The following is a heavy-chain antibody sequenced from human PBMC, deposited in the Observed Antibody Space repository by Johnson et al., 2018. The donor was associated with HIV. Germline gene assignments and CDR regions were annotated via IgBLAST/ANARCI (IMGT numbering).Heavy chain of an antibody. J-gene: IGHJ3*02. CDR3: AKSQYSSSWIDAFDI. CDR2: ISGSGSSR. Sequence: EVQMVESGGGLGEIGGFLRLSCATSGFTFSSYAMSWVRQAPGKGLEWVSAISGSGSSRYYADSVKGRFTISRDNSKNTLYLQMNSLRAEDTAVYYCAKSQYSSSWIDAFDIWGQGTMVTVSS. D-gene: IGHD6-13*01. CDR1: GFTFSSYA. V-gene: IGHV3-23*04.